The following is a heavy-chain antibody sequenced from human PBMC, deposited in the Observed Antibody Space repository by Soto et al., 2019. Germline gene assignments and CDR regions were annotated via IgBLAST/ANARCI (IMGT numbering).Heavy chain of an antibody. CDR3: ARGRWLQSRGDRGSDY. D-gene: IGHD5-12*01. CDR2: ISPIFGTA. J-gene: IGHJ4*02. Sequence: QVQLVQSGAEVKKPGSSVKVSCKASGGTFSSYAISWVRQAPGQGLEWMGGISPIFGTANYTQKFQGRVTITADESTSTAYMELSSLRSEDTAVYYCARGRWLQSRGDRGSDYWGQGTLVTVSS. CDR1: GGTFSSYA. V-gene: IGHV1-69*01.